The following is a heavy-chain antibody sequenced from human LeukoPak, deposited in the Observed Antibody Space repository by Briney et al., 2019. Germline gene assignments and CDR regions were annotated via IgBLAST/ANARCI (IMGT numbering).Heavy chain of an antibody. CDR2: IIPIFGTA. Sequence: SVKVSCKASGYTFTSYGISWVRQAPGQGLEWMGGIIPIFGTANYAQKFQGRVTITADESTSTAYMELSRLRSDDTAVYYCARDSGRGGYWGQGTLVTVSS. V-gene: IGHV1-69*13. CDR1: GYTFTSYG. D-gene: IGHD2-15*01. CDR3: ARDSGRGGY. J-gene: IGHJ4*02.